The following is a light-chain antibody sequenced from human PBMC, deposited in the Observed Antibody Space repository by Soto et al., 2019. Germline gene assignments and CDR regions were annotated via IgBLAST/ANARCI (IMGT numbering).Light chain of an antibody. V-gene: IGKV2D-29*02. J-gene: IGKJ5*01. CDR3: MQSTQLPPT. CDR1: QRLLHITGETF. Sequence: DVVMTQTQLSLSVAPGPPASISCKSSQRLLHITGETFLLWYLQKPGQSPQLLIYEVSTRVSGVPDRFSGSGSGTDFTLEISRVETDDVGIYYCMQSTQLPPTFGQGTRLEIK. CDR2: EVS.